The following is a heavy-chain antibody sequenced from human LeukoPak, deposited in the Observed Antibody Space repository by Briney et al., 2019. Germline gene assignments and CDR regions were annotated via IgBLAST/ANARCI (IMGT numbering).Heavy chain of an antibody. V-gene: IGHV3-23*01. J-gene: IGHJ4*02. D-gene: IGHD3-22*01. CDR3: AKHTMIVVVLYYFDY. Sequence: GGSLRLSCAASGFTFSSYAMSWVRQAPGKGLEWVSAISGSGGSTCYADSVKGRFTISRDNSKNTLYLQMNSLRAEDTAVYYCAKHTMIVVVLYYFDYWGQGTLVTVSS. CDR1: GFTFSSYA. CDR2: ISGSGGST.